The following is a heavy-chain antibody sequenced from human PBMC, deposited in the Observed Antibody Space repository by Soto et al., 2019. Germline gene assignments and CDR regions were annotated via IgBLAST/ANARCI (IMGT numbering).Heavy chain of an antibody. CDR2: IFHSGNT. CDR3: ARRRYKITMVRGVIIPEPSAFDI. Sequence: SETLSLTCAVSGGSISSGGYSWSWIRQPPGKGLEWIGYIFHSGNTYYKPSLNSRVTISVDTSKKQLSLKLSSVTAADTAVYNCARRRYKITMVRGVIIPEPSAFDIWGQGTMVTVSS. V-gene: IGHV4-30-2*01. D-gene: IGHD3-10*01. J-gene: IGHJ3*02. CDR1: GGSISSGGYS.